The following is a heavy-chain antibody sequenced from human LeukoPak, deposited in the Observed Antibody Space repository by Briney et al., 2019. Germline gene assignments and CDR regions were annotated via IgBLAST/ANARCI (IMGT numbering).Heavy chain of an antibody. Sequence: GGSLRLSCAASGFTFSSYAMHWVRQAPGKGLEWVAVISYDGSNKYYADSVKGRFTISRDNSKNTLYLQMNSLRAEDTAVYYCAISHYYDSSGYYSFDYWGQGTLVTVSS. CDR3: AISHYYDSSGYYSFDY. CDR1: GFTFSSYA. CDR2: ISYDGSNK. D-gene: IGHD3-22*01. V-gene: IGHV3-30-3*01. J-gene: IGHJ4*02.